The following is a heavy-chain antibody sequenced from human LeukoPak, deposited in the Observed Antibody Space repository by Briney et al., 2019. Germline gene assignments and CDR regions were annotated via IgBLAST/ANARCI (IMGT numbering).Heavy chain of an antibody. CDR3: AKFVDSSGPLDY. CDR2: ISGSGGST. Sequence: GGSLRLSCAASGFTFSSYGMHWVRQAPGKGLEWVSAISGSGGSTYYADSVKGRFTISRDNSKNTLYLQMNSLRAEDTAVYYCAKFVDSSGPLDYWGQGTLVTVSS. J-gene: IGHJ4*02. D-gene: IGHD3-22*01. CDR1: GFTFSSYG. V-gene: IGHV3-23*01.